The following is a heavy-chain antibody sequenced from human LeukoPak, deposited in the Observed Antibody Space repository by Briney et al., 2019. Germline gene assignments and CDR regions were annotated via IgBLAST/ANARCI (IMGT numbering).Heavy chain of an antibody. CDR1: GYIFSTYW. CDR2: IYPGDSDT. D-gene: IGHD2/OR15-2a*01. J-gene: IGHJ4*02. Sequence: GESLKISCKGSGYIFSTYWIAWVRQMPGKGLEWMGIIYPGDSDTRYRPSFQGQVTMSADKSISTAYLQWSSLKASDTAVYYCARGLIRSFDYWGQGTLVTVSS. V-gene: IGHV5-51*01. CDR3: ARGLIRSFDY.